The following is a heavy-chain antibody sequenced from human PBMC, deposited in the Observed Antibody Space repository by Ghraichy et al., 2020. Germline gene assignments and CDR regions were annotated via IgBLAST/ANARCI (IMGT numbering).Heavy chain of an antibody. Sequence: GGSLRLSCAASGFTFSDYYMSWIRQAPGQGLEWVSYICSDCSYTDYADSVKGRFTISRDNAKNSLYLQMNSLRAEDTAVYYCARKHISSGYFDLWGRGTLVTASS. CDR1: GFTFSDYY. V-gene: IGHV3-11*06. CDR3: ARKHISSGYFDL. CDR2: ICSDCSYT. D-gene: IGHD6-13*01. J-gene: IGHJ2*01.